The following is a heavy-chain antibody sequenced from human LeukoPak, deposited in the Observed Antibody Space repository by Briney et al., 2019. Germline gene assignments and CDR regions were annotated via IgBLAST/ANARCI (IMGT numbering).Heavy chain of an antibody. CDR3: AKRAGGDYYDFWSGYSAFDY. V-gene: IGHV3-30-3*02. CDR1: GFTFSSYA. D-gene: IGHD3-3*01. Sequence: PGRSLRLSCAASGFTFSSYAMHWVRQAPGKGLEWVAVISYDGSNKYYADSVKGRFTISRDNSKNTLYLQMNSLRAEDTAVYYCAKRAGGDYYDFWSGYSAFDYWGQGTLVTVSP. CDR2: ISYDGSNK. J-gene: IGHJ4*02.